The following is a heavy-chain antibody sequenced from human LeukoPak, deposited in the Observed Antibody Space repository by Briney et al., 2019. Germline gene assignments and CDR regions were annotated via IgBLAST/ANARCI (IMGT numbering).Heavy chain of an antibody. CDR2: IYTSGST. CDR3: AGTFYYGSGSPEPFDY. D-gene: IGHD3-10*01. V-gene: IGHV4-61*02. CDR1: GDSISSGSYY. J-gene: IGHJ4*02. Sequence: SQTLSLTCTVSGDSISSGSYYWNWIRQPAGKGLEWIGLIYTSGSTNYNPSLKSRVTISVDTSKNQFSLKLTSVTAADTAVYYCAGTFYYGSGSPEPFDYWGQGTLVTVSS.